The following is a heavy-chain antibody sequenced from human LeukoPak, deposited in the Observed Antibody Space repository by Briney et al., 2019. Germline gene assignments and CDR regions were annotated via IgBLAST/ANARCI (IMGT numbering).Heavy chain of an antibody. J-gene: IGHJ4*02. CDR3: ARAAVCSSTSCYFDY. V-gene: IGHV3-20*04. CDR1: GFTFDDYG. Sequence: GESLRLSCAASGFTFDDYGMSWVRQAPGKGLEWVSGINWNGGSTGYADSVKGRFTISRDNAKNSLYLQMNSLRAEDTALYYCARAAVCSSTSCYFDYWGQGTLVTVSS. CDR2: INWNGGST. D-gene: IGHD2-2*01.